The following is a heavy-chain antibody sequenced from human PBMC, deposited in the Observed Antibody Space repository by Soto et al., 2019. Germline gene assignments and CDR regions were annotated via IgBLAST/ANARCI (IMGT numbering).Heavy chain of an antibody. V-gene: IGHV4-61*03. CDR3: ARDSVLAYYSRHRNPYWFDP. J-gene: IGHJ5*02. CDR1: GGSVGSGSYY. Sequence: SETLSLTCAVPGGSVGSGSYYWSWIRQPLGKGLEWIGYIYYSGNTDYNPSLRGRASISVNKAKNHFSLQLTSVTAADTAIYYCARDSVLAYYSRHRNPYWFDPWGQGTLVTVSS. CDR2: IYYSGNT. D-gene: IGHD3-10*01.